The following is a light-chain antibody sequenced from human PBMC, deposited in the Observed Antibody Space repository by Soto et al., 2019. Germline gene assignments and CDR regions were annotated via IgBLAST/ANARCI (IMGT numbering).Light chain of an antibody. J-gene: IGKJ1*01. CDR1: QTVSNY. CDR2: DAS. CDR3: QQYNNWPRT. V-gene: IGKV3-11*01. Sequence: EVVLTQSPATLSFSPGERATLSCRASQTVSNYLAWYQQKPGQAPRLLIYDASNRATGVPARFSGRGSGTDFTLTISSLQSEDFAVYYCQQYNNWPRTFGQGTKVDVK.